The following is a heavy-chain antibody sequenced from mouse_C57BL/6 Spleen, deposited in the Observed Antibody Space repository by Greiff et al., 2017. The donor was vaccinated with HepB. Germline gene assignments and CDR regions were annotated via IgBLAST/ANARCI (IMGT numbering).Heavy chain of an antibody. J-gene: IGHJ4*01. CDR1: GYSITSGYY. CDR3: SREGGYYAMDY. V-gene: IGHV3-6*01. CDR2: ISYDGSN. Sequence: DVQLQESGPGLVKPSQSLSFSCAVTGYSITSGYYWNWIRQFPGNILEWMVYISYDGSNNYNPSLKNRISITRDTSKNQFFLKLNSVTTEDTATYYCSREGGYYAMDYWGQGTSVTVSS. D-gene: IGHD1-1*02.